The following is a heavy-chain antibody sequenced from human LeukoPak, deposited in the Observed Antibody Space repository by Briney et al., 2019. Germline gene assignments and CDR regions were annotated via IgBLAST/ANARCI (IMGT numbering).Heavy chain of an antibody. D-gene: IGHD5-18*01. CDR2: IIPIIGTA. CDR3: AKDQAMVPDFDY. J-gene: IGHJ4*02. CDR1: GGTFSSYA. Sequence: GASVKVSCKASGGTFSSYAISWVRQAPGQGLEWMGGIIPIIGTANNAQKFQGRVTITADKSTSTAYMELSSLRSEDTAVYYCAKDQAMVPDFDYWGQGALVTVSS. V-gene: IGHV1-69*06.